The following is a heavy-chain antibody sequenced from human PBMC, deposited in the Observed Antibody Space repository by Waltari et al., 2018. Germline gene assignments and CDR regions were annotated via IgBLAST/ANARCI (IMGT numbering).Heavy chain of an antibody. V-gene: IGHV3-53*01. J-gene: IGHJ3*02. D-gene: IGHD2-15*01. CDR3: ASLVVVVAAHTFDI. CDR2: IYSGGST. Sequence: EVQLVESGGGLIQPGGSLRLSCAASGFTVSSNYMSWVRQAPGKGLAGVSVIYSGGSTYYADSVKGRFTISRDNSKHTRYLKMNSLRAEDTAVYYCASLVVVVAAHTFDIWGQGTMVTVSS. CDR1: GFTVSSNY.